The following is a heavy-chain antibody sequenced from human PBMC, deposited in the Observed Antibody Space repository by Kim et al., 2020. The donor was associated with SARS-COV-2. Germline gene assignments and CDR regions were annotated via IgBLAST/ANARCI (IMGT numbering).Heavy chain of an antibody. CDR2: INPSGGST. J-gene: IGHJ6*03. Sequence: ASVKVSCKASGYTFTSYYMHWVRQAPGQGLEWTGIINPSGGSTSYAQKFQGRVTMTRDTSTSTVYMELSSLRSEDTAVYYCARDGRITIFGVVPIRGNYYYMDVWGKGTTVTVSS. CDR3: ARDGRITIFGVVPIRGNYYYMDV. CDR1: GYTFTSYY. V-gene: IGHV1-46*01. D-gene: IGHD3-3*01.